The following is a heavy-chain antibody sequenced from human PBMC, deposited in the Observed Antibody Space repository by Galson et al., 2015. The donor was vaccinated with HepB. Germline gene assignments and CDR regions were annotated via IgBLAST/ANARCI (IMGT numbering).Heavy chain of an antibody. CDR1: GFTSSSYN. D-gene: IGHD3-3*01. J-gene: IGHJ5*01. V-gene: IGHV3-48*01. CDR3: AKEGVAIFGVGTYLDS. CDR2: ISATGTTI. Sequence: SLRLSCEASGFTSSSYNMNWVRQAPGKGLEWISYISATGTTIFYADSVKGRFTISRDNDKNSDFLQMKSLRAEDTALYYCAKEGVAIFGVGTYLDSWGQGTLSPSPQ.